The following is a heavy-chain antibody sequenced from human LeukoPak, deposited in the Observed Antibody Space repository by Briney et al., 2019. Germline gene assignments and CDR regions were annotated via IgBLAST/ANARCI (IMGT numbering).Heavy chain of an antibody. J-gene: IGHJ4*02. CDR1: GGSISSGGYY. CDR2: MYYRGSN. D-gene: IGHD3-22*01. CDR3: ARGGGEGYYDSSGYYYPFDY. Sequence: SGTLSLTCTVSGGSISSGGYYWSWSRQHPGKGLEWLGYMYYRGSNYYNPSLKSRVTISVDTSKNQFSLRLSSVTAADTAVYYGARGGGEGYYDSSGYYYPFDYWGQGTLVTVSS. V-gene: IGHV4-31*03.